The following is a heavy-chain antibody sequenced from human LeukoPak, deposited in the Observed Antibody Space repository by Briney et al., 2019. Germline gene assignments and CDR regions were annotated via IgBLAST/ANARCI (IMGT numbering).Heavy chain of an antibody. D-gene: IGHD1-1*01. J-gene: IGHJ4*02. Sequence: GGSLRLSCAASGFTFSNYWMHWVRQAPGKGLEWVAFIRYDGSNKYYADSVKGRFTISRDNSKNTLYLQMNSLRAEDTAVYYCAKDRRGTGGYFDYWGQGTLVTVSS. CDR1: GFTFSNYW. V-gene: IGHV3-30*02. CDR3: AKDRRGTGGYFDY. CDR2: IRYDGSNK.